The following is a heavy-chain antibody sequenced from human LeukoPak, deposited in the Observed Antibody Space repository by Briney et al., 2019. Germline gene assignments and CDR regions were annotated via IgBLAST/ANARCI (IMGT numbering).Heavy chain of an antibody. D-gene: IGHD2-2*02. CDR2: ISSSSSTI. CDR3: AKDREFAVPAAILDY. V-gene: IGHV3-48*01. J-gene: IGHJ4*02. CDR1: GFTFSHAW. Sequence: GGSLRLSCAASGFTFSHAWMNWVRQAPGKGLEWVSYISSSSSTIYYADSVKGRFTISRDNAKNSLYLQMNSLRAEDTAVYYCAKDREFAVPAAILDYWGQGTLVTVSS.